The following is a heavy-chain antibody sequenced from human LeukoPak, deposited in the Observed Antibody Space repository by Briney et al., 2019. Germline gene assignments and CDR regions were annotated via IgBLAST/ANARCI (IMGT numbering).Heavy chain of an antibody. Sequence: GGSLRLSCAASGFTFSSYAMHWVRQAPGKGLEWVAVISYDGSNKYYADSVKGRFTISRDNSKNTLYLQMNSLRAEDTAVYYCAKDSNFITVAGVDYWGQGTLVTVSS. CDR1: GFTFSSYA. CDR2: ISYDGSNK. J-gene: IGHJ4*02. CDR3: AKDSNFITVAGVDY. D-gene: IGHD6-19*01. V-gene: IGHV3-30*18.